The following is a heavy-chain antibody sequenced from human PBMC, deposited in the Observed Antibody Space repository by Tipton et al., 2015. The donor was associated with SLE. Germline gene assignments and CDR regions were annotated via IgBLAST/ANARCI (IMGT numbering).Heavy chain of an antibody. CDR3: AKEGLTGPYFDL. CDR1: GYPFNSYG. Sequence: QVQLVQSGAEVKKPGASVKVSCKASGYPFNSYGISWVRQAPGQGLEWMGWINAYNAYTNYAQKFQGRLTMTTDSSTTTAYMELRSLRFDDTAVYYCAKEGLTGPYFDLWGRGTLVTVSS. D-gene: IGHD1-14*01. CDR2: INAYNAYT. J-gene: IGHJ2*01. V-gene: IGHV1-18*01.